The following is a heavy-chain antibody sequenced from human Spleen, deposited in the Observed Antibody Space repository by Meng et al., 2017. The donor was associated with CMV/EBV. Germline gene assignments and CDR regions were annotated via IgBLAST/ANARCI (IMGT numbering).Heavy chain of an antibody. D-gene: IGHD3-3*01. CDR3: ATLPFFGFWSGYYVDY. CDR2: IWYDGRNQ. CDR1: GFSFGSYA. J-gene: IGHJ4*02. V-gene: IGHV3-30*04. Sequence: GGSLRLSCAASGFSFGSYAMHWVRQAPGKGLEWVAVIWYDGRNQYYAESVKGRFTISRDNSKNTLDLQMSRLRLDDTAVYYCATLPFFGFWSGYYVDYWGQGTLVTVSS.